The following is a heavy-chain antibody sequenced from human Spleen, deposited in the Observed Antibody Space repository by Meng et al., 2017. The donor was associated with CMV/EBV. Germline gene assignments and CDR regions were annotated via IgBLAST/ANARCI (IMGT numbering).Heavy chain of an antibody. CDR3: TTDWFGELLFDY. D-gene: IGHD3-10*01. CDR1: GFTFSNAW. V-gene: IGHV3-15*01. J-gene: IGHJ4*02. Sequence: GESLKISCAASGFTFSNAWMSWVRQAPGKGLEWVGRIKSKTDGGTTDYAAPVKGRFTISRDDSKNTLYLQMNSLKTEDTAVYYCTTDWFGELLFDYWGQGTLVTVS. CDR2: IKSKTDGGTT.